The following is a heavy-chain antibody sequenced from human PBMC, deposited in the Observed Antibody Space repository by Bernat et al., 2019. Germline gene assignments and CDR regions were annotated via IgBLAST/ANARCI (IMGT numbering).Heavy chain of an antibody. D-gene: IGHD3-16*02. CDR2: INPNSGGT. CDR1: GYTFTGYY. CDR3: ARGSLGELSFDY. V-gene: IGHV1-2*06. J-gene: IGHJ4*02. Sequence: QVQLVQSGAEVKKPGASVKVSCKASGYTFTGYYMHWVRQAPGQGLEWMGRINPNSGGTNYAQKLQGRVTMTRDTSISPAYMELSRLRSDDTAVYYCARGSLGELSFDYWGQGTLVTVSS.